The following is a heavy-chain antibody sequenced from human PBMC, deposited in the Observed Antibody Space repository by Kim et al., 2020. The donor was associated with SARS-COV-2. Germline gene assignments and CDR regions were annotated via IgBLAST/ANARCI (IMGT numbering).Heavy chain of an antibody. V-gene: IGHV3-30*18. CDR1: GFTFSSYG. CDR2: ISYDGSNK. CDR3: AKDQADYDSSGYYYGGHYFDY. J-gene: IGHJ4*02. Sequence: GGSLRLSCAASGFTFSSYGMHWVRQAPGKGLEWVAVISYDGSNKYYADSVKGRFTISRDNSKNTLYLQMNSLRAEDTAVYYCAKDQADYDSSGYYYGGHYFDYWGPGTLVTVSS. D-gene: IGHD3-22*01.